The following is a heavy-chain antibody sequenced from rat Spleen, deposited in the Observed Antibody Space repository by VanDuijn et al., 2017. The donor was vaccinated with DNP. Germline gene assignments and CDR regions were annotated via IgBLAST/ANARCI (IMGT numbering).Heavy chain of an antibody. D-gene: IGHD1-4*01. Sequence: EVQLVESGGGLVQPGRSLKLSCAASGFTFSDYYMAWVRPGPKKGLEWVAYISYAGSSAYSGDAVKGRFTISRDNAKSTLYLQMNSLRSEDTATYYCARGNYPGINTFDYWGQGVMVTVSS. J-gene: IGHJ2*01. CDR2: ISYAGSSA. CDR3: ARGNYPGINTFDY. CDR1: GFTFSDYY. V-gene: IGHV5-22*01.